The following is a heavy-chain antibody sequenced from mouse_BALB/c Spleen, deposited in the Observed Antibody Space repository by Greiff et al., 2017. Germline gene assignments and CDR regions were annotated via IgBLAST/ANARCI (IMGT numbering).Heavy chain of an antibody. V-gene: IGHV5-6-4*01. Sequence: EVMLVESGGGLVKPGGSLKLSCAASGFTFSSYTMSWVRQTPEKRLEWVATISSGGSYTYYPDSVKGRFTISRDNAKNTLYLQMSSLKSEDTAMYYCTRDGNWGFAYWGQGTLVTVSA. J-gene: IGHJ3*01. CDR2: ISSGGSYT. CDR1: GFTFSSYT. D-gene: IGHD4-1*01. CDR3: TRDGNWGFAY.